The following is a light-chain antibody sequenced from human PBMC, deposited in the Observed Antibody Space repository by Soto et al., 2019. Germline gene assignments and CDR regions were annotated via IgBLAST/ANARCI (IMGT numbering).Light chain of an antibody. CDR1: SSDVGGYNY. CDR3: SSYGGSNTVV. J-gene: IGLJ2*01. CDR2: EVS. V-gene: IGLV2-8*01. Sequence: QSVLTQPPSASGSPGQSVTISCTGSSSDVGGYNYVSWYQQHPGKAPKLMIYEVSKRPSGVPDRLSGSKSGNTASLTVSGLQAEEGADYYCSSYGGSNTVVFGGGTKLTVL.